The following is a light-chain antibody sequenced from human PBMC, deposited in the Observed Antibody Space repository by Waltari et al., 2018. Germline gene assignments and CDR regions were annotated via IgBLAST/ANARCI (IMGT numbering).Light chain of an antibody. CDR2: KAS. CDR3: QQYNSYSGT. Sequence: DIQMTQSPSTLSASVGDRVTITCRASQIFSTWLAWYQQKPGKAPILLIYKASTLESGVPSRFSGSGSGTEFTLTISSLQPDDFATYYCQQYNSYSGTFGQGTKVEIK. V-gene: IGKV1-5*03. J-gene: IGKJ1*01. CDR1: QIFSTW.